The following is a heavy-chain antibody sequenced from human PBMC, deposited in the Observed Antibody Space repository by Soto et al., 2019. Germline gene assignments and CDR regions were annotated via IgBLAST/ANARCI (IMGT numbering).Heavy chain of an antibody. Sequence: QVQLVQSGAEVKKPGSSVKVSCKASGGTFSSYTISWVRQAPGQGLEWMGRIIPILGIANYAQKFQGRVTITADKSTSTAYMELSSLRSEDTAVYYCATSLVGATTGGYFDYWGQGTLVTVSS. CDR3: ATSLVGATTGGYFDY. J-gene: IGHJ4*02. D-gene: IGHD1-26*01. CDR1: GGTFSSYT. CDR2: IIPILGIA. V-gene: IGHV1-69*02.